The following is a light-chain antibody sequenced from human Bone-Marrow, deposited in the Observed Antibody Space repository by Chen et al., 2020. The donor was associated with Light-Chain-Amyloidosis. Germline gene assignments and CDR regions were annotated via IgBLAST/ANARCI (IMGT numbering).Light chain of an antibody. V-gene: IGLV2-14*01. CDR3: SSYTITNTLV. Sequence: QSALTQPASVSGSPGQSITISCTGTSSDVGVDNHVSWYQQHPDKAPKLMIYEVTNRPSLVPDRFSGSKSDNTASLTISGLQTEDEADYFCSSYTITNTLVFGRGTRVTVL. CDR2: EVT. J-gene: IGLJ1*01. CDR1: SSDVGVDNH.